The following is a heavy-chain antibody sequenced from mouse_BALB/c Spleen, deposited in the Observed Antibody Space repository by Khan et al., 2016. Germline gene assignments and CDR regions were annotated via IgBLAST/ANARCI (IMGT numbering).Heavy chain of an antibody. J-gene: IGHJ3*01. V-gene: IGHV14-3*02. D-gene: IGHD2-4*01. CDR2: IDPANGNT. CDR1: GFNIKDTY. CDR3: SRGVYDYEFAY. Sequence: VQLQQSGAELVKPGASVKLSCTVSGFNIKDTYMHWVNQRPEQGLEWIGRIDPANGNTTYDPKFQDKATITAATSSTPAYLQLSSLTSEDTAVYYCSRGVYDYEFAYWGQGTLVTVSA.